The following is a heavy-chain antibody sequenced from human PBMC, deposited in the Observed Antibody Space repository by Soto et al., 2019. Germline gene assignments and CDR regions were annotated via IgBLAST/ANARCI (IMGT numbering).Heavy chain of an antibody. D-gene: IGHD2-21*02. CDR3: AREEYCGGDCYSNYYYYGMDV. V-gene: IGHV4-61*01. CDR1: GGSVSSGSYY. J-gene: IGHJ6*02. CDR2: IYYSGST. Sequence: QVQLQESGPGLVKPSETLSLTCTVSGGSVSSGSYYWSWIRQPPGKGLEWIGYIYYSGSTNYNPSLKSRVTLSVDTSKNQFSLKLSSVTAADTAVYYCAREEYCGGDCYSNYYYYGMDVWGQGTTVTVSS.